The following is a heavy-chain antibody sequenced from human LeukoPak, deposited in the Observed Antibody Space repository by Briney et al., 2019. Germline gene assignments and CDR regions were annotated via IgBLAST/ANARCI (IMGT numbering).Heavy chain of an antibody. V-gene: IGHV4-59*01. J-gene: IGHJ6*02. CDR2: IYYSGST. CDR1: GGSISSYY. Sequence: SETLSLTCTVSGGSISSYYWSWIRRPPGKGLEWIGYIYYSGSTNYNPSLKSRVTISVDTSKNQFSLKLSSVTAAGTAVYYCARGNMVRGVKGYYYYYGMDVWGQGTTVTVSS. D-gene: IGHD3-10*01. CDR3: ARGNMVRGVKGYYYYYGMDV.